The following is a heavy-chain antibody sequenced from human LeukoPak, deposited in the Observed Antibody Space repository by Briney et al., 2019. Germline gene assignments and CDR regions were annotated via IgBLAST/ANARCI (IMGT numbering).Heavy chain of an antibody. V-gene: IGHV4-4*09. CDR1: GASNNSYY. D-gene: IGHD2/OR15-2a*01. Sequence: PSETLSLSCTVSGASNNSYYWSWIRQPPGKGLEWIGYTHPSGNTNYSPSLKSRVTISMDTSTNQFSLKVRSVTAADTAVYFCARDSSAFYGSEYFQHWGQGTLVTVSS. J-gene: IGHJ1*01. CDR2: THPSGNT. CDR3: ARDSSAFYGSEYFQH.